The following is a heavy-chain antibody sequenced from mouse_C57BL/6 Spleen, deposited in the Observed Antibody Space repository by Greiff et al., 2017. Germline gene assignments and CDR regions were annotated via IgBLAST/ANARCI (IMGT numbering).Heavy chain of an antibody. CDR3: KRGYSSYAACYAY. Sequence: QVQLKQSGAELVRPGASVTLSCKASGYTFTDYEMHWVKQTPVHGLEWIGAIDPETGGTAYNQKFKGKAILTADKSSSTAYMELSSLTSEDSAVSYGKRGYSSYAACYAYWGQGTMVTVAA. J-gene: IGHJ3*01. V-gene: IGHV1-15*01. CDR2: IDPETGGT. CDR1: GYTFTDYE. D-gene: IGHD1-1*01.